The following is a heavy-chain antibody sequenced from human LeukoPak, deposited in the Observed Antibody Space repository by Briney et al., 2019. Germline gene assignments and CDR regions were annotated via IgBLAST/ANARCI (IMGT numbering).Heavy chain of an antibody. J-gene: IGHJ4*02. CDR1: GFTFSNYA. CDR3: AKVWTAIRGPNDY. D-gene: IGHD5-12*01. Sequence: PGGSLRLSCAASGFTFSNYAIHWVRQAPGKGLEWVAVISYDGSNKYYADSVKGRFTISRDNSKNTLYLQMNSLRAEDTAVYYCAKVWTAIRGPNDYWGQGTLVTVSS. V-gene: IGHV3-30*04. CDR2: ISYDGSNK.